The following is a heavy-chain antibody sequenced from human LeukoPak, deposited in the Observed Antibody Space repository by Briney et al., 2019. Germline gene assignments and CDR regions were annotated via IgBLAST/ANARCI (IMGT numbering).Heavy chain of an antibody. CDR2: IYYSGST. CDR1: GGSISSSSYY. Sequence: PSETLSLTCTVSGGSISSSSYYWGWIRQPPGKGLEWIGSIYYSGSTYYNPSLKSRVTISVDTSKNRFSLKLSSVTAADTAVYYCARESRERWWRTRSVGAFDIWGQGTMVTVSS. J-gene: IGHJ3*02. D-gene: IGHD2-15*01. CDR3: ARESRERWWRTRSVGAFDI. V-gene: IGHV4-39*07.